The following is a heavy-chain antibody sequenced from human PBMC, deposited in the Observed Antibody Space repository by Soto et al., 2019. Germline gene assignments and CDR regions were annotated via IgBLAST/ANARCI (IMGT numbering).Heavy chain of an antibody. CDR2: IYPRDSDT. Sequence: GESLKIACHVSGYSFTTFWIGWVRQMPGKGLEWVGLIYPRDSDTRYSPSFQGQVTISVDKSVNTAYLRWSSLKASDTAIYYCARTDNPSFYFDYWGQGTQVTVSS. CDR1: GYSFTTFW. V-gene: IGHV5-51*01. D-gene: IGHD1-1*01. CDR3: ARTDNPSFYFDY. J-gene: IGHJ4*02.